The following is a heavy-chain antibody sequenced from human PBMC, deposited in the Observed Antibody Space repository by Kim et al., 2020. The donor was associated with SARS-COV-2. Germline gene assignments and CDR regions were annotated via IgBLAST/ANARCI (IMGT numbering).Heavy chain of an antibody. V-gene: IGHV7-4-1*02. J-gene: IGHJ5*02. CDR2: INTNTGNP. Sequence: ASVKVSCKASGYTFTSYAMNWVRQAPGQGLEWMGWINTNTGNPTYAQGFTGRFVFSLDMSVSTAYLQISSLTAEDTAVYYCARSLIAMVRGVGDAWGQGTLVTVSS. CDR3: ARSLIAMVRGVGDA. CDR1: GYTFTSYA. D-gene: IGHD3-10*01.